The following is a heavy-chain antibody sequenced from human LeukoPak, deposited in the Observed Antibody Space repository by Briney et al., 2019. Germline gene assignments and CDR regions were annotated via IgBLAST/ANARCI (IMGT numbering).Heavy chain of an antibody. CDR1: GFTFSSYS. J-gene: IGHJ4*02. Sequence: KPGGSLRLSCAASGFTFSSYSMNWVRQAPGKGLEWVSSISSSSSYIYCADSVKGRFTISRDNAKNSLYLQMNSLRAEDTAVYYCARDYYDYVWGSYRLFDYWGQGTLVTVSS. CDR3: ARDYYDYVWGSYRLFDY. V-gene: IGHV3-21*01. D-gene: IGHD3-16*02. CDR2: ISSSSSYI.